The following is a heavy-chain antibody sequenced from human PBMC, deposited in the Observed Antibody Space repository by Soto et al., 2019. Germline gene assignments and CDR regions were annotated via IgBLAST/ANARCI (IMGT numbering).Heavy chain of an antibody. CDR2: ISPIFGTA. Sequence: QVQLVQSGAEVKKPGSSVKVSCKASGDTFSSYAISWVRQAPGQGLEWMGGISPIFGTANYAQKFQGRVTITADESTSTAYMELSSLRSEDTAVYYCARYGSGYRSRASPMDVWGQGTTVTVYS. D-gene: IGHD3-22*01. J-gene: IGHJ6*02. V-gene: IGHV1-69*01. CDR3: ARYGSGYRSRASPMDV. CDR1: GDTFSSYA.